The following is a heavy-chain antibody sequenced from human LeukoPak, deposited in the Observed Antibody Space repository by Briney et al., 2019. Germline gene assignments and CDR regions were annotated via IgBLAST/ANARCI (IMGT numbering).Heavy chain of an antibody. Sequence: GGSLRLSCAASGFTFSSYSMNWVRQAPGKGLEWVSYISSSSSTMYYADSVKGRFTISRDNAKNSLYLQMNSLRDEDTAVYYCARDSSDVRDDYGDFWGQGTLVTVSS. D-gene: IGHD3-10*01. CDR3: ARDSSDVRDDYGDF. CDR2: ISSSSSTM. V-gene: IGHV3-48*02. J-gene: IGHJ4*02. CDR1: GFTFSSYS.